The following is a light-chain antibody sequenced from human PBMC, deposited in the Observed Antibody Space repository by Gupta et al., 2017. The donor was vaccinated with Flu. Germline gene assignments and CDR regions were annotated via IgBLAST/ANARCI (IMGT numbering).Light chain of an antibody. CDR1: SSDVGGYNY. CDR3: CSYAGSYTFV. J-gene: IGLJ2*01. V-gene: IGLV2-11*01. CDR2: DVS. Sequence: VTISCTGTSSDVGGYNYVSWYQQHQGKAPKLMIYDVSKRPSGVPDRFSGSKSGNTASLTISGLQAEDEADYYCCSYAGSYTFVFGGGTKLTVL.